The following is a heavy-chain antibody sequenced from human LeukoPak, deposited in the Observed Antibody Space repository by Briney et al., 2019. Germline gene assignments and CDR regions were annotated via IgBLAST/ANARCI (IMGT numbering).Heavy chain of an antibody. Sequence: SETLSLTCTVSGGSISSYYWSWIRQPPGKGLEWIGYIYYSGSTNYNPSLKSRVTISVDTSKNQFSLKLSSVTAADTAVYYCARAPPYYDSSGYPFAYWGQGTLVTVSS. D-gene: IGHD3-22*01. CDR2: IYYSGST. V-gene: IGHV4-59*01. J-gene: IGHJ4*02. CDR1: GGSISSYY. CDR3: ARAPPYYDSSGYPFAY.